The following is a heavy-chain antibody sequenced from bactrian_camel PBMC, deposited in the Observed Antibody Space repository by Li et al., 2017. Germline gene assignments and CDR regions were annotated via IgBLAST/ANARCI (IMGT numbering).Heavy chain of an antibody. CDR2: ISSGRTT. CDR3: VRRLWNSDASFGY. J-gene: IGHJ6*01. CDR1: GFTFSSYA. Sequence: QLVESGGGLVQPGGSLRLSCAASGFTFSSYAIYWVRQAPGKGLEWVSSISSGRTTYYADSMKGRFTISRDNAKNTVYLQMNSLKREDTAVYYCVRRLWNSDASFGYWGQGTQVTVS. V-gene: IGHV3S25*01. D-gene: IGHD4*01.